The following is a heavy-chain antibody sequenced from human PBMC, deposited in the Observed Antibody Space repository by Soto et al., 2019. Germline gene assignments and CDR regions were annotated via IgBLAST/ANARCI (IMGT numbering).Heavy chain of an antibody. Sequence: GESLKISCQGSGYSFSSNWIGWVRQRPGKGLEWMGIIYPGDSEVKYSPSFRGQVTISVDTSISTAYLQWSSLKATDTAMYYCARHLYESSGYRYFDLWGQGTLVTVSS. CDR1: GYSFSSNW. D-gene: IGHD3-22*01. V-gene: IGHV5-51*01. CDR3: ARHLYESSGYRYFDL. J-gene: IGHJ4*02. CDR2: IYPGDSEV.